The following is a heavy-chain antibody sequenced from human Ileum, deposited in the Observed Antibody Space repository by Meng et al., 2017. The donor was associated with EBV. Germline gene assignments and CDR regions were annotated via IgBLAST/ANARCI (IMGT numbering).Heavy chain of an antibody. D-gene: IGHD2-15*01. V-gene: IGHV4-4*02. Sequence: QEQLQESGPGPVKPSGXLSLTCAVSGGYISRWWSWVRQPPGKGREWSGEIYHSGNTNYNPSLKSRVTISVDKSKNQFSLKLTSVTAADTAVYYCARNGGYDQDCWGQGTLVTVSS. CDR1: GGYISRW. CDR3: ARNGGYDQDC. CDR2: IYHSGNT. J-gene: IGHJ4*02.